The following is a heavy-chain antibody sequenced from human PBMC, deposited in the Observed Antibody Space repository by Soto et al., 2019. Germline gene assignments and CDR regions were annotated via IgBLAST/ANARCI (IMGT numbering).Heavy chain of an antibody. J-gene: IGHJ6*02. CDR3: ARGALATGYYLYYHGVGV. V-gene: IGHV6-1*01. CDR1: GDSVSSNTAS. CDR2: TYFRSKWYN. D-gene: IGHD3-9*01. Sequence: PSQTLSLTCAISGDSVSSNTASWNWIRQSPSRGLEWLGRTYFRSKWYNDYAVSVKSRIIINPDTSKNHFSLHLNSVTPEDTAVYYCARGALATGYYLYYHGVGVWGQGTTVTVSS.